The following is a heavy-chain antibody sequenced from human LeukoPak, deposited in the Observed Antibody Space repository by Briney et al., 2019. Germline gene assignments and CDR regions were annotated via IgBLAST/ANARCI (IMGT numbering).Heavy chain of an antibody. D-gene: IGHD6-19*01. V-gene: IGHV4-59*01. Sequence: SETLSLTCTVSGGSINNYYWSWIRQPPGKGLEWIGYIYYSGSTRYNPSLESRVTISVDTSKNRFSLKLSSVAAADTAVYYCARRDFSGWNYFDYWGQGTLVTVSS. CDR1: GGSINNYY. CDR2: IYYSGST. J-gene: IGHJ4*02. CDR3: ARRDFSGWNYFDY.